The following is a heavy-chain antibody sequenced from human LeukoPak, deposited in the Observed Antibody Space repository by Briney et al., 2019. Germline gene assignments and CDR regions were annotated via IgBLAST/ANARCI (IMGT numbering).Heavy chain of an antibody. J-gene: IGHJ6*03. CDR2: IKKDGTGI. D-gene: IGHD1-1*01. Sequence: QAGGSLRLSCAVSGFPFSDSWMYWVRQAPGNGLEGVANIKKDGTGISYVDSVRGRFIISRDNARNSLYPQMDSLRVEDTAVYFCAGGNAMEVWGKGTAVTVPS. V-gene: IGHV3-7*03. CDR1: GFPFSDSW. CDR3: AGGNAMEV.